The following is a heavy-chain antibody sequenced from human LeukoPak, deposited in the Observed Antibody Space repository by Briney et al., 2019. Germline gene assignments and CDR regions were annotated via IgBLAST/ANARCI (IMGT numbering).Heavy chain of an antibody. J-gene: IGHJ5*02. D-gene: IGHD6-13*01. CDR3: ARGRYSSTWYPNWFDP. V-gene: IGHV4-59*01. CDR1: GGSITNYF. CDR2: IYYTGST. Sequence: PSETLSLTCTVSGGSITNYFWTWIRQPPGKGLEWIGYIYYTGSTKYNPSLKSRVTISVDTSKNQFSLKLTSVTPADTAVYYCARGRYSSTWYPNWFDPWGQGTLVTVSS.